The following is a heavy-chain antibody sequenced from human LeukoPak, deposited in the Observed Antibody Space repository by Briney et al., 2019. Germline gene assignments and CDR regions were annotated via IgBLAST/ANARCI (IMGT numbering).Heavy chain of an antibody. J-gene: IGHJ3*02. CDR2: ISSDGYNK. V-gene: IGHV3-30*18. CDR3: AKLTTVTNDAFDI. Sequence: PGRSLRLSRAASRFTFSSYGMHWVRQAPGKGLEWVAVISSDGYNKYYADSVKGRFTISRDNSKNTLYLQMNSLRPEDTAVYYCAKLTTVTNDAFDIWGQGTMVTVSS. CDR1: RFTFSSYG. D-gene: IGHD4-17*01.